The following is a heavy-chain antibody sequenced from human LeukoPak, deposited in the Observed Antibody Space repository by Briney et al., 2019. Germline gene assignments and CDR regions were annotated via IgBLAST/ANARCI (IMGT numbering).Heavy chain of an antibody. Sequence: ASETLSLTCTVSGASVRRGNYYWTWIRQPAGSGLEWIGRIYTSGTTDYNPSLRTRVTISVDASRNQFSLNLSSVTAADTAVYYCARWSGSVTARNYYYYMDVWGEGTTVTVSS. V-gene: IGHV4-61*02. D-gene: IGHD6-6*01. CDR1: GASVRRGNYY. CDR3: ARWSGSVTARNYYYYMDV. CDR2: IYTSGTT. J-gene: IGHJ6*03.